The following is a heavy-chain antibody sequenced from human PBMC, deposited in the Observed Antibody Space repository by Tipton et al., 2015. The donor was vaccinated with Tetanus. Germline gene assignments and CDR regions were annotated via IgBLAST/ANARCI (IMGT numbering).Heavy chain of an antibody. V-gene: IGHV4-59*11. CDR1: GGSISNHY. J-gene: IGHJ4*02. D-gene: IGHD5-24*01. CDR3: ARGRDGYNYPFDY. CDR2: IYNSGNT. Sequence: TLSLTCTVSGGSISNHYWSWIRQPPGKGLEWIGYIYNSGNTNYNPSLKSRVTISVDTSKNQFSLKLNSVTAADTAVYYCARGRDGYNYPFDYWGQGTLVIVSS.